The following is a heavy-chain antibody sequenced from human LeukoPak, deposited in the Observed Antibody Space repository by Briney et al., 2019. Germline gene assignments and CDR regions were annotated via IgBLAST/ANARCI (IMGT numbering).Heavy chain of an antibody. J-gene: IGHJ3*01. CDR1: GFTGSSYA. D-gene: IGHD3-22*01. V-gene: IGHV3-23*01. CDR2: ISGSGGST. Sequence: GGSLRLSCAASGFTGSSYAMSWVRQAAGKGLEWVSAISGSGGSTYYADSVKGRFTISRDNSKNTLYLQMSSLRAEDTAVYYCAKLGVYYYDSSGYFFWGQGTMVTVSP. CDR3: AKLGVYYYDSSGYFF.